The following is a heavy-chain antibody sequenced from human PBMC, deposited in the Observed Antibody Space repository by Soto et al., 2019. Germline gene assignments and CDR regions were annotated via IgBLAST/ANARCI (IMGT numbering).Heavy chain of an antibody. CDR2: IYYSGST. CDR1: GGSISSYY. CDR3: ARGEYSYGIGFDP. J-gene: IGHJ5*02. V-gene: IGHV4-59*01. D-gene: IGHD5-18*01. Sequence: SETLSLTCTVSGGSISSYYWSWIRQPPGKGLEWIGYIYYSGSTNYNPSLKSRVTISVDTSKNQFSLKLSSVTAADTAVYYCARGEYSYGIGFDPWGQGTLVTVSS.